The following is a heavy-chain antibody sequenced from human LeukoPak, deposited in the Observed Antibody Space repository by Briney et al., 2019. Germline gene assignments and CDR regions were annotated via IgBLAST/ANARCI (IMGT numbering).Heavy chain of an antibody. CDR2: INPNSGGT. V-gene: IGHV1-2*02. CDR3: ARGWSYYGSGSYYIDPHFDY. J-gene: IGHJ4*02. CDR1: GYTFTGYY. Sequence: ASVKVSCKASGYTFTGYYMHWVRQAPGQGLEWIGWINPNSGGTNYAQKFQGRVTMTRDTSISTAYMELSRLRSDDTAVYYCARGWSYYGSGSYYIDPHFDYWGQGTLVTVSS. D-gene: IGHD3-10*01.